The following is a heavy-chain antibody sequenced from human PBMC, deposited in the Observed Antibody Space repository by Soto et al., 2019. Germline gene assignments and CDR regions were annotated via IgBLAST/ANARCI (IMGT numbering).Heavy chain of an antibody. J-gene: IGHJ6*02. CDR1: GFTYIKYN. V-gene: IGHV3-48*02. Sequence: GWSLSLSCTASGFTYIKYNMNWFCQAPGKGLEWVSYISSRSNTIYYADSVKGRFTISRDNAKNSLFLQMNSLRDEYTAVYYCARDCGKGYGMDVWGQGTTVTVSS. CDR3: ARDCGKGYGMDV. CDR2: ISSRSNTI.